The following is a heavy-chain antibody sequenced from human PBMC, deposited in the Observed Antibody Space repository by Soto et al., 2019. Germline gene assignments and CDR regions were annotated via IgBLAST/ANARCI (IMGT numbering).Heavy chain of an antibody. CDR3: ARDGPTPGRDYYDSSGYQDY. CDR1: GFTFSSYA. J-gene: IGHJ4*02. V-gene: IGHV3-30-3*01. D-gene: IGHD3-22*01. CDR2: ISYDGSNK. Sequence: GGSLRLSCAASGFTFSSYAMHWVRQAPGKGLEWVAVISYDGSNKYYADSVKGRFTISRDNSKNTLYLQMNSLRAEDTAVYYCARDGPTPGRDYYDSSGYQDYWGQGTLVTVSS.